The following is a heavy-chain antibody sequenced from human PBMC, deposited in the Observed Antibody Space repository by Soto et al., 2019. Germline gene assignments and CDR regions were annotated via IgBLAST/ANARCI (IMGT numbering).Heavy chain of an antibody. Sequence: QVQLVESGGGVVQPGRSLRLSCAASGFTFRDFGMHWVRQAPGKGLEWVAVMSYDGSNELYVDSVKGRFTISRDNSQNTRFLQMTSLTTEDTAIYYCAKDRIWHAGSGWDYYGMEVWDQGTPVTVSS. D-gene: IGHD6-19*01. J-gene: IGHJ6*02. CDR2: MSYDGSNE. CDR3: AKDRIWHAGSGWDYYGMEV. CDR1: GFTFRDFG. V-gene: IGHV3-30*18.